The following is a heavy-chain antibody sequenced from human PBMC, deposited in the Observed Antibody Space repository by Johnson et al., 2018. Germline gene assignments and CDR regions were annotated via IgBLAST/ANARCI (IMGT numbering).Heavy chain of an antibody. CDR3: ARVDSPYYYYYMDV. J-gene: IGHJ6*03. V-gene: IGHV3-74*01. CDR1: GFTFSSYW. Sequence: VQLQESGGGLVQPGGSLRLSCAASGFTFSSYWMHWVRQAPGKGLVWVSRINSAGRGTTYADSVKGRFTISRDNAKNTLYLQMNSLRAEDTAVYYCARVDSPYYYYYMDVWGKGTTVTVSS. CDR2: INSAGRGT.